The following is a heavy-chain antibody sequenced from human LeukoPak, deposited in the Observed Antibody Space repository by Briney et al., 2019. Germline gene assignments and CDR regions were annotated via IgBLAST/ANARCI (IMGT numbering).Heavy chain of an antibody. CDR1: GYTFTSYD. J-gene: IGHJ4*02. CDR3: ARIAAAGNRRLNY. D-gene: IGHD6-13*01. V-gene: IGHV1-8*01. CDR2: MNPNSGNT. Sequence: ASVKVSCKASGYTFTSYDINWVRQATGQGLESMGWMNPNSGNTGYAQKFQGRIIVSRNTSISTAYTELSSLTSEDTAIYYCARIAAAGNRRLNYWGQGTLVTVAS.